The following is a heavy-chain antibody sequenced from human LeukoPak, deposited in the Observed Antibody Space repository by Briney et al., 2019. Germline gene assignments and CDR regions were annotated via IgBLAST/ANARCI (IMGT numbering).Heavy chain of an antibody. CDR3: ARVLNYYGSGSYNWFDP. V-gene: IGHV4-34*01. Sequence: SETLSLTCAVYGGSFSGYYWSWIRQPPGKGLEWIGEINHSGSTNYNPSLKSRVTISVDTSKNQFSLKLSSVTAADTAVYYCARVLNYYGSGSYNWFDPWGQGTLVAVSS. CDR1: GGSFSGYY. D-gene: IGHD3-10*01. CDR2: INHSGST. J-gene: IGHJ5*02.